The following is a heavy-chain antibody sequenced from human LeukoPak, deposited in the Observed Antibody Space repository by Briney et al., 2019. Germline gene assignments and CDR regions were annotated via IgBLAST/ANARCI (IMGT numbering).Heavy chain of an antibody. D-gene: IGHD3-22*01. CDR2: ISYDGSNK. CDR1: GFTFSSYA. Sequence: GGSLRLSCAASGFTFSSYAMHWVRQAPGKGLEWVAVISYDGSNKYYADPVKGRFTISRDNSKNTLYLQMNSLRAEDTAVYYCATDYYDSSGYYYNYWGQGTLVTVSS. CDR3: ATDYYDSSGYYYNY. J-gene: IGHJ4*02. V-gene: IGHV3-30*04.